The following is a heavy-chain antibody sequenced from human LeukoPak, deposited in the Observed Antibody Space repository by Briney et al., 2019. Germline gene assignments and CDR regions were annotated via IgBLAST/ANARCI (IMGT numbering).Heavy chain of an antibody. J-gene: IGHJ4*02. CDR2: INTNTGNP. D-gene: IGHD3-22*01. CDR1: GYTFTSYA. CDR3: ARLSSYYYDSSGYLGY. Sequence: ASVKVSCKASGYTFTSYAMNWVRQAPGQGLEWVGWINTNTGNPTYAQGFTGRFVFSLDTSVSTAYLQISSLKAEDTAVYYCARLSSYYYDSSGYLGYWGQGTLVTVSS. V-gene: IGHV7-4-1*02.